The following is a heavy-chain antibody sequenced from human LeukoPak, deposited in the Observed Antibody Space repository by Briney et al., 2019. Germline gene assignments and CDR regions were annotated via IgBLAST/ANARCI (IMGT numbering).Heavy chain of an antibody. D-gene: IGHD2-2*01. CDR3: ARAVARGVVVPAAMSLDY. V-gene: IGHV3-11*05. CDR1: GFTFSDYY. J-gene: IGHJ4*02. CDR2: ISSSSSYT. Sequence: PGGSLRLSCAASGFTFSDYYMSWTRQAPGEGLEWVSYISSSSSYTNYADSVKGRFTISRDNAKNSLYLQMNSLRAEDTAVYYCARAVARGVVVPAAMSLDYWGQGTLVTVSS.